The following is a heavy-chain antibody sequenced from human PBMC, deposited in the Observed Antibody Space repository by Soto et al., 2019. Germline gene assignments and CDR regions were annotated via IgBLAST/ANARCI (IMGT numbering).Heavy chain of an antibody. CDR3: ARTESSSRPYYGMDV. CDR1: GGSISSGGYY. D-gene: IGHD6-13*01. CDR2: IYYSGST. Sequence: TLSLTCTVSGGSISSGGYYWSWIRQHPGKGLEWIGYIYYSGSTYYNPSLKSRVTISVDTSKNQFSLKLSSVTAADTAVYYCARTESSSRPYYGMDVWGQGTTVTVSS. J-gene: IGHJ6*02. V-gene: IGHV4-31*03.